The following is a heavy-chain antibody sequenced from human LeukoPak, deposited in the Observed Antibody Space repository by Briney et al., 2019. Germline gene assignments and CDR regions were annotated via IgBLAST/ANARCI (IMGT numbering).Heavy chain of an antibody. V-gene: IGHV3-21*01. CDR3: ARSETKGGAFDI. CDR1: EFTFSKYG. D-gene: IGHD3-16*01. Sequence: PGGSLRLSCAASEFTFSKYGMHWVRLAPGKGLEWVSSISSSSSYIYYADSVKGRFTISRDNAKNSLYLQMNSLRAEDTAVYYCARSETKGGAFDIWGQGTMVTVSS. J-gene: IGHJ3*02. CDR2: ISSSSSYI.